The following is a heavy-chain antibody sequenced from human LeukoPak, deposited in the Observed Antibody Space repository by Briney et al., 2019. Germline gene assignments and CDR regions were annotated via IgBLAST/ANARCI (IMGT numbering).Heavy chain of an antibody. J-gene: IGHJ6*03. CDR2: IYHSGST. D-gene: IGHD3-3*01. CDR1: GYSISSGYY. CDR3: ARSDYDFWSGLPMDV. V-gene: IGHV4-38-2*02. Sequence: SETLSLTCTVSGYSISSGYYWGWIRQPPGKGLEWIGSIYHSGSTYYNPSLKSRVTISVDTSKNHFSLKLSSVTAADTAVYYCARSDYDFWSGLPMDVWGKGTTVTVSS.